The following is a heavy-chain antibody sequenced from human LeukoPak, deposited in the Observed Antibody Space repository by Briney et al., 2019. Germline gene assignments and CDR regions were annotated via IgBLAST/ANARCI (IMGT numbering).Heavy chain of an antibody. CDR2: INHSGST. D-gene: IGHD6-19*01. J-gene: IGHJ4*02. CDR1: GGSFIGYY. CDR3: ARGPPIAVAGKGGHFDY. Sequence: PSETLSLTCAVYGGSFIGYYWSWIRQPPGKGLEWIGEINHSGSTNYNPSLKSRVTISVDTSKNQFSLKLSSVTAADTAVYYCARGPPIAVAGKGGHFDYWGQGTLVTVSS. V-gene: IGHV4-34*01.